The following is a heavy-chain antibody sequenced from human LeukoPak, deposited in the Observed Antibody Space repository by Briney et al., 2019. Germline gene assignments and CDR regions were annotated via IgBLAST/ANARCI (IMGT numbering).Heavy chain of an antibody. V-gene: IGHV3-30*04. CDR1: GFTFSSYA. CDR3: ARPPTRYYYDSSGYLDY. CDR2: ISYDGSNK. J-gene: IGHJ4*02. D-gene: IGHD3-22*01. Sequence: GGSLRLSCAASGFTFSSYAMHWVRQAPGKGLEWVAVISYDGSNKYYADSVKGRFTISRDNSKNTLYLQMNSLRAEDTAVYYCARPPTRYYYDSSGYLDYWGQGTLVTVSS.